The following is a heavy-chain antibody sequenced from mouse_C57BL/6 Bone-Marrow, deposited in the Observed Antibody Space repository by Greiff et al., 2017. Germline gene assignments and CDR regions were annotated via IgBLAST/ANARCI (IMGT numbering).Heavy chain of an antibody. V-gene: IGHV1-9*01. CDR1: GYTITGYW. CDR3: ARAEGDYGSSDY. CDR2: ILPGSGST. Sequence: QVQLKESGAELMKPGASVKLSCKATGYTITGYWIEWVKQRPGHGLEWIGEILPGSGSTNYTEKFKGKATFTADTSSNTAYMQLSSLTTEDSAIYYCARAEGDYGSSDYWGQGTTLTVSS. J-gene: IGHJ2*01. D-gene: IGHD1-1*01.